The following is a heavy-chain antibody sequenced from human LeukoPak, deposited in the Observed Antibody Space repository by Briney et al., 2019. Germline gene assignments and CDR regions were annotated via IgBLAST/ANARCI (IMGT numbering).Heavy chain of an antibody. CDR2: IYTSGST. D-gene: IGHD5-18*01. J-gene: IGHJ4*02. Sequence: SETLSLTCTVSGGSISSGSYYWSWIRQPAGKGLEWIGRIYTSGSTNYNPSLKSRVTISVDTSKNQFSLKLSSVTAADTAVYYCARGRGYSYGSLWGQGTLVTVSS. V-gene: IGHV4-61*02. CDR1: GGSISSGSYY. CDR3: ARGRGYSYGSL.